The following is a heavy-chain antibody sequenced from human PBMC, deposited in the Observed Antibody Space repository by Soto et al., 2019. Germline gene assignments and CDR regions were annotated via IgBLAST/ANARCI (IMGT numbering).Heavy chain of an antibody. CDR2: ISAYNGNT. V-gene: IGHV1-18*04. J-gene: IGHJ4*02. CDR1: GSPFTGLF. Sequence: ASVKVSCKTSGSPFTGLFLHWVRQAPGQGLEWMGWISAYNGNTNYAQKLQGRVTMTTDTSTSTAYMELRSLRSDDTAGYYCARDTGHPDYWGQGTLVTSPQ. D-gene: IGHD4-17*01. CDR3: ARDTGHPDY.